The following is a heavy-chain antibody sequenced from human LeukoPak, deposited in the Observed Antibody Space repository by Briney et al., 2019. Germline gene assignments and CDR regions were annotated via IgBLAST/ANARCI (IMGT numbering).Heavy chain of an antibody. V-gene: IGHV4-59*08. J-gene: IGHJ4*02. CDR1: GGSISSYY. CDR3: ARQGPYSSSWLDY. CDR2: IYYSGST. D-gene: IGHD6-13*01. Sequence: SETLFLTCTVSGGSISSYYWSWIRQPPGRGLEWIGYIYYSGSTNYNPSLKSRVTISVDTSKNQFSLKLSSVTAADTAVYYCARQGPYSSSWLDYWGQGTLVTVSS.